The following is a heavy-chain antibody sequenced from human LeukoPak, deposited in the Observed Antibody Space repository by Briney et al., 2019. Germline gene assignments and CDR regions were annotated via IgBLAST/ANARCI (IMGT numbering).Heavy chain of an antibody. Sequence: SETLSLTCTVSGGSISNYYWSWIRQPAGKGLEWIGYIYYSGSTNYNPSLKSRVTISVDTSKNQFSLKLSSVTAADTAVYYCARDNRRDLYNWFDPWGQGTLVTVSS. V-gene: IGHV4-59*01. CDR1: GGSISNYY. J-gene: IGHJ5*02. D-gene: IGHD1-14*01. CDR3: ARDNRRDLYNWFDP. CDR2: IYYSGST.